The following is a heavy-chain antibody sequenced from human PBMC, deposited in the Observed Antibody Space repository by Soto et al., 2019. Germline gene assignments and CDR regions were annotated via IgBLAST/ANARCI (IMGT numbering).Heavy chain of an antibody. J-gene: IGHJ3*02. CDR3: ATPSSTSWDDAFDI. CDR1: GFTFSDYY. V-gene: IGHV3-11*01. Sequence: GGSLRLSCAASGFTFSDYYMSWIRQAPGKGLEWVSYISSSGTTIYYADSVRGRFTISRDNAKNSLYLQMNSLRAEDTAVYYCATPSSTSWDDAFDIWGQGTMVTVSS. D-gene: IGHD2-2*01. CDR2: ISSSGTTI.